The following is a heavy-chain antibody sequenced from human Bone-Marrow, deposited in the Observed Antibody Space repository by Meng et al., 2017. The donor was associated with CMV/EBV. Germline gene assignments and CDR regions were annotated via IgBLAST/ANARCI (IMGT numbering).Heavy chain of an antibody. CDR3: ARGGATQVRTYGMDG. V-gene: IGHV3-11*04. D-gene: IGHD5-24*01. CDR2: ISSSGSTI. Sequence: GGSLRLSCAASGFTFSDYYMSWIRQAPGKGLEWVSYISSSGSTIYYADSVKGRITISRDNDEKSLFLQMSSLRAEDTGVYFCARGGATQVRTYGMDGWGQGTTVTVSS. CDR1: GFTFSDYY. J-gene: IGHJ6*02.